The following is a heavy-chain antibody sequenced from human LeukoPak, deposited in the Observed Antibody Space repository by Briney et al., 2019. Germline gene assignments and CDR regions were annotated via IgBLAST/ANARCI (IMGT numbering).Heavy chain of an antibody. CDR2: ISAYNGNT. V-gene: IGHV1-18*01. CDR3: ARAVFGVVIGVVGAFDI. CDR1: GYTFTSYG. Sequence: GASVKVSCKASGYTFTSYGISWVRQAPGQGLEWMGWISAYNGNTNYAQKLQGRVTMTTDTSTSTAYMELSSLRSEDTAVYYCARAVFGVVIGVVGAFDIWGQGTMVTVSS. D-gene: IGHD3-3*01. J-gene: IGHJ3*02.